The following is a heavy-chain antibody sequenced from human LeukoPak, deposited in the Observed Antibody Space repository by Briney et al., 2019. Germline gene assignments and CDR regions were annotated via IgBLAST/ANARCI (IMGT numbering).Heavy chain of an antibody. V-gene: IGHV3-21*01. J-gene: IGHJ4*02. CDR3: ARVGYSSGWYFDY. CDR1: GFTFSTYG. D-gene: IGHD6-19*01. Sequence: GGSLRLSCAASGFTFSTYGMHWVRQAPGKGLEWVSSISSTSSYIYYADSVKGRFTISRDNAQKSLYLQMNSLRAEDTAVYYCARVGYSSGWYFDYWGQGTLVTVSS. CDR2: ISSTSSYI.